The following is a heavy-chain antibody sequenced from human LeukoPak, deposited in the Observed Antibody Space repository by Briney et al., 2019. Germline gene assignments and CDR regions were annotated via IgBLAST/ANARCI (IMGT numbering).Heavy chain of an antibody. CDR2: MNPNSGNT. D-gene: IGHD3-22*01. CDR1: GYTFTSYD. CDR3: ARVVDDSRSDYFDY. V-gene: IGHV1-8*01. J-gene: IGHJ4*02. Sequence: SVKVSCKASGYTFTSYDINWVRQATGQGLEWMGWMNPNSGNTGYAQKFQGRVTITADKSTSTAYMELSSLRSEDTAVYYCARVVDDSRSDYFDYWGQGTLVTVSS.